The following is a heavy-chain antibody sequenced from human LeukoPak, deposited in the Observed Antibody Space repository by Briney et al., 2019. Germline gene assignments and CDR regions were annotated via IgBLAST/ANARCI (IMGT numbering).Heavy chain of an antibody. J-gene: IGHJ4*02. CDR3: AKDGGIGQFDY. Sequence: PGGSLRLSCAASGFTFSDYWMQWVRQAPGKGLEWVANIRQDGNEKYYVDPVRGRFTISRDNAKNSLYLQMNSLRAEDTAVYYCAKDGGIGQFDYWGQGTLVTVSS. CDR1: GFTFSDYW. CDR2: IRQDGNEK. D-gene: IGHD6-13*01. V-gene: IGHV3-7*01.